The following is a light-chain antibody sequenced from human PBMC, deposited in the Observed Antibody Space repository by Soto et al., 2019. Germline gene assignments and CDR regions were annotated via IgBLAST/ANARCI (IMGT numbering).Light chain of an antibody. CDR3: QQSYSPPPIT. CDR2: AAS. Sequence: DIQMTQSPSSLSASVGDRVTITCRASQSISTYLNWYQQKPGNAPKLLIYAASKLQSGVPTRFSGSGAWTDFSLTISSLQPEDFATDYGQQSYSPPPITFGQGTRLESK. CDR1: QSISTY. V-gene: IGKV1-39*01. J-gene: IGKJ5*01.